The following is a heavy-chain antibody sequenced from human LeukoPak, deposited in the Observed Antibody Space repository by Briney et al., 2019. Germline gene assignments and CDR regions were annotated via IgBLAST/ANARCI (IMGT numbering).Heavy chain of an antibody. V-gene: IGHV3-23*01. D-gene: IGHD3-10*01. CDR1: GFTFSSYA. CDR3: AKVMTRTMVRGVPPSDY. J-gene: IGHJ4*02. Sequence: GGSLRLSCAASGFTFSSYAMTWVRQAPGKGLEWVSPISGSGGSTYYADSVKGRFTISRDNSKNTLYLQMSSLRAEDTAVYYCAKVMTRTMVRGVPPSDYWGQGTLVTVSS. CDR2: ISGSGGST.